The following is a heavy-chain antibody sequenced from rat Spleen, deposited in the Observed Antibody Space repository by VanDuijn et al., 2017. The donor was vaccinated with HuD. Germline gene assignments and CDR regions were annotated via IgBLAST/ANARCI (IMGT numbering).Heavy chain of an antibody. CDR3: TARFDWFAY. CDR2: ITNAGGGT. Sequence: EVQLVESGGGLVQPGRSLKLSCVASGFTFNSYWMTWIRQAPGKGLEWVASITNAGGGTYYPDSVKGRFTISRDNAKSTLYLQMNSLRSEDTATYYCTARFDWFAYWGQGTLLTVSS. V-gene: IGHV5-31*01. J-gene: IGHJ3*01. CDR1: GFTFNSYW.